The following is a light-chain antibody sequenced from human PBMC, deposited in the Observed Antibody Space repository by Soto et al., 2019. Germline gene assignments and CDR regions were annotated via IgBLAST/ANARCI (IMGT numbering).Light chain of an antibody. J-gene: IGLJ1*01. CDR2: DVV. Sequence: QSVLTQPASVSGSPGQSITISCTGTSSDVCGFNSVSWYQLRPGTAPKLILYDVVDRPSGVSYRLSGSKSGNTASLTISGLQAADEADYFCSSYTSTMTNVFGSGTKVTVL. V-gene: IGLV2-14*03. CDR1: SSDVCGFNS. CDR3: SSYTSTMTNV.